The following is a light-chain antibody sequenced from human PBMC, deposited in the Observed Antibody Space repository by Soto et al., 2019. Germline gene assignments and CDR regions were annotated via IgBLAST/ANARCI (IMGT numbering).Light chain of an antibody. J-gene: IGLJ1*01. CDR1: SSDVGGYNY. V-gene: IGLV2-14*01. Sequence: QSVLTQAASVSGCPGQSITISCTGTSSDVGGYNYVSWYQQHPGKAPKLMIYEVSNRPSGVSNRFSGSKSGNTASLTISGLQAEDEADYYCSSYTSSSTLSVFGTGTKVTVL. CDR3: SSYTSSSTLSV. CDR2: EVS.